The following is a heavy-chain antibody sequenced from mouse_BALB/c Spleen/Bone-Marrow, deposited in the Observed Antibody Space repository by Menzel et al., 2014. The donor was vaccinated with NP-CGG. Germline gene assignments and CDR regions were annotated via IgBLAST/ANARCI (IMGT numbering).Heavy chain of an antibody. J-gene: IGHJ2*01. CDR1: GFTFSSYA. CDR3: ARHGITRLLDY. D-gene: IGHD2-4*01. CDR2: ISSGGSYT. Sequence: EVQLVESGGGLVQPGGSRKLSCAASGFTFSSYAMSWVRQTPEKRLEWVATISSGGSYTYYPDSVKGRFTISRDNAKNTLYLQMSSLRSEDTAMYYCARHGITRLLDYWGQGTTLTVSS. V-gene: IGHV5-9-3*01.